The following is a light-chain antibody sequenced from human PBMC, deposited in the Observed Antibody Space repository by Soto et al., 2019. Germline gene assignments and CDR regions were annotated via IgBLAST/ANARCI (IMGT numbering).Light chain of an antibody. J-gene: IGKJ1*01. Sequence: EMVLTQYPGTLSLSPGERATLSCRASQSVSSRYLAWYQQKPGQTPRLLIYDASNRATGIPARFSCSGSGTDYDLTMSSLEPEDIAVYNYERRSNWPRTFGQGTKVDIK. CDR1: QSVSSRY. CDR3: ERRSNWPRT. V-gene: IGKV3D-20*02. CDR2: DAS.